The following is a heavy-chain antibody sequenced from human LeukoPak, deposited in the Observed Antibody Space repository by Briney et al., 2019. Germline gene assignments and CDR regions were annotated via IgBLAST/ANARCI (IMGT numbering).Heavy chain of an antibody. CDR3: ARDRRGRAVANPYYYNGMNV. CDR1: GYMFTSYG. V-gene: IGHV1-18*01. D-gene: IGHD6-19*01. Sequence: ASVKVSCKASGYMFTSYGLSWVRRAPGQGLEWMGWISAYNGNTRYAQKFQGRVTMTTDTSTRTAYMEMRSLRSDDTAVYYCARDRRGRAVANPYYYNGMNVWGEGTTVTVSS. CDR2: ISAYNGNT. J-gene: IGHJ6*04.